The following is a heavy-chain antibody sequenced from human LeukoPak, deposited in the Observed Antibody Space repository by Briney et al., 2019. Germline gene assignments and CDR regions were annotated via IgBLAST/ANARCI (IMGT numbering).Heavy chain of an antibody. V-gene: IGHV3-23*01. D-gene: IGHD2-2*01. J-gene: IGHJ4*02. CDR1: GSTFSSYA. Sequence: GGSLRLSCAPSGSTFSSYAMGSVRQAPGKGLEWVSSPSGSGGSTYYADSVKGRFTISRDNSKNTLYLQMNSLRAEDTAVYYCAKGFAYQLPHSTFDYWGQGTLVTVSS. CDR2: PSGSGGST. CDR3: AKGFAYQLPHSTFDY.